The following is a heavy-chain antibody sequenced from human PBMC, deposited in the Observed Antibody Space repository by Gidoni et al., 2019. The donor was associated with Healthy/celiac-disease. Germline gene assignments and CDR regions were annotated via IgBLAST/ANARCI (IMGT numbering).Heavy chain of an antibody. CDR1: GGSVSSGSYY. Sequence: QVQLQESGPGLVKPSEALSLTCTVYGGSVSSGSYYWSWIRQPPGKGLEWIGYIYYSGSTNYNPSLKSRVTISVDTAKNQFSLKLSSVTAADTAVYYCAREGSVVATGGAFDIWGQGTMVTVSS. J-gene: IGHJ3*02. D-gene: IGHD5-12*01. CDR3: AREGSVVATGGAFDI. CDR2: IYYSGST. V-gene: IGHV4-61*01.